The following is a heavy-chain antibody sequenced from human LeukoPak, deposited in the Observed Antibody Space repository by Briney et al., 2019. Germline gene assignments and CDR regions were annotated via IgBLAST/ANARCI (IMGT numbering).Heavy chain of an antibody. V-gene: IGHV5-51*04. CDR1: GYNFANYW. D-gene: IGHD5-18*01. J-gene: IGHJ4*02. Sequence: GESLKISCKGSGYNFANYWIGWVRQMRGKGLEWLGIIFPRASDTRYSPSFQGQVTISADKPINTAFLQWHSLSASDSAIYFCPLPQYDTSLVGFDSWGQGTLVTVSS. CDR3: PLPQYDTSLVGFDS. CDR2: IFPRASDT.